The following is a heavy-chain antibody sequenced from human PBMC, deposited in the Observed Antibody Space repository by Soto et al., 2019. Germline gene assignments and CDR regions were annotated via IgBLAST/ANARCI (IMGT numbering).Heavy chain of an antibody. D-gene: IGHD1-1*01. Sequence: ASVKVSCKVSGYTLTELSMHWVRQAPGKGLEWMGGFDPEDGETIYAQKFQGRVTMTEDTSTDTAYMELSSLGSEDTAVYYCARATRDDENYYYYYMDVWGKGTTVTVSS. J-gene: IGHJ6*03. CDR2: FDPEDGET. CDR3: ARATRDDENYYYYYMDV. V-gene: IGHV1-24*01. CDR1: GYTLTELS.